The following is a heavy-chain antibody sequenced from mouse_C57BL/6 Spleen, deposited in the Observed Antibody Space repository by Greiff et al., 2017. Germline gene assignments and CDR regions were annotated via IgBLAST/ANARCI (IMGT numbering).Heavy chain of an antibody. CDR3: ARSSSGYVAWFAY. Sequence: QVHVKQPGAELVKPGASVKVSCKASGYTFTSYWMHWVKQRPGQGLEWIGRIHPSDSDTNYNQKFKGKATLTVDKSSSTAYMQLSSLTSEDSAVYYCARSSSGYVAWFAYWGQGTLVTVSA. J-gene: IGHJ3*01. CDR1: GYTFTSYW. CDR2: IHPSDSDT. V-gene: IGHV1-74*01. D-gene: IGHD3-2*02.